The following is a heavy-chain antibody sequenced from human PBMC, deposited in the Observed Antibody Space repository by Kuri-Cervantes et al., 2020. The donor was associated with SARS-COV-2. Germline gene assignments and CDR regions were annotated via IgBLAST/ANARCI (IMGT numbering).Heavy chain of an antibody. CDR3: ARLFESVNYYYGMDV. D-gene: IGHD3-22*01. Sequence: GSLRLSCTVSGGSISSYYWSWIRQPPGKGLEWIGYIYYSGSTNYNPSLKSRVTISVDTSKNQFSLKLSSVTAADTAVYYCARLFESVNYYYGMDVWGQGTTVTVSS. V-gene: IGHV4-59*12. CDR1: GGSISSYY. CDR2: IYYSGST. J-gene: IGHJ6*02.